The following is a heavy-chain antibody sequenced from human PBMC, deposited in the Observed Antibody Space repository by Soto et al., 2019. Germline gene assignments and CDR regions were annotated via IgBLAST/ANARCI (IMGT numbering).Heavy chain of an antibody. CDR2: INAGNGNT. J-gene: IGHJ6*02. CDR3: ARGSVVVVAARQYYYYGMDV. D-gene: IGHD2-15*01. Sequence: QVQLVQSGAEVKKPGASVKVSCKASGYTFTSYAMHWVRQAPGQRLEWMGWINAGNGNTKYSQKFQGRVTITRDTSASTAYMELSSLRSEETAVYYCARGSVVVVAARQYYYYGMDVWGQGTTVTVS. V-gene: IGHV1-3*01. CDR1: GYTFTSYA.